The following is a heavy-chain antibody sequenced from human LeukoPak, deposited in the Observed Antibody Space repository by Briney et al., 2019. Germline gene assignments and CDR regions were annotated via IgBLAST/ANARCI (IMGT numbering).Heavy chain of an antibody. V-gene: IGHV3-53*01. J-gene: IGHJ4*02. D-gene: IGHD2-2*01. Sequence: GGSLRLSCAASGFTVSTYYMTWVRQAPGKGLECVSVIYSGGSTYYADSVKGRFTVSRDNSKNTLYLQMNSLRAEDTAMYYCARGPGYCTSTTCLLPFDYWGQGTLVTVSS. CDR2: IYSGGST. CDR1: GFTVSTYY. CDR3: ARGPGYCTSTTCLLPFDY.